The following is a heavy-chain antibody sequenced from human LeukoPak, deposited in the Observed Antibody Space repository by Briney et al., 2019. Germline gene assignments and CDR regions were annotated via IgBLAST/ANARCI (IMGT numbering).Heavy chain of an antibody. D-gene: IGHD6-19*01. CDR1: GYTFTSYD. Sequence: GASVKVSCKASGYTFTSYDINRVRQATGQGLEWMGWMNPNSGNTGYAQKFQGRVTMTRNTSISTAYMELSSLRSEDTAVYYCARDYSSGWYYYYYGMDVWGQGTTVTVSS. V-gene: IGHV1-8*01. CDR2: MNPNSGNT. J-gene: IGHJ6*02. CDR3: ARDYSSGWYYYYYGMDV.